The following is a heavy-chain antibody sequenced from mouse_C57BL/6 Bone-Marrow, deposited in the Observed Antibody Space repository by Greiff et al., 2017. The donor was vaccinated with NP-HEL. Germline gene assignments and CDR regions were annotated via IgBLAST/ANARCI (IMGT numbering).Heavy chain of an antibody. CDR1: GYSITSGYY. CDR2: ISYDGSN. D-gene: IGHD1-1*01. J-gene: IGHJ3*01. CDR3: ARDGSSRDWFAY. V-gene: IGHV3-6*01. Sequence: EVKLVESGPGLVKPSQSLSLTCSVTGYSITSGYYWNWIRQFPGNKLEWMGYISYDGSNNYNPSLKNRISITRDTSKNQFFLKLNSVTTEDTATYYCARDGSSRDWFAYWGQGTLVTVSA.